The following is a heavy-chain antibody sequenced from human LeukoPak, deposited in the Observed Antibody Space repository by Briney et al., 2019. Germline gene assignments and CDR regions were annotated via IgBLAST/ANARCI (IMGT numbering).Heavy chain of an antibody. CDR1: ESTFSDYY. Sequence: GGSLRLSCAASESTFSDYYMSWIRQAPARELEWFSYISSSSNYTNYAASVKGRFTISRDNAKNSLYLQMNSLRAADTAVYYCARSVYSYGPFDHWGQGTLVTVSS. CDR2: ISSSSNYT. V-gene: IGHV3-11*06. CDR3: ARSVYSYGPFDH. J-gene: IGHJ4*02. D-gene: IGHD5-18*01.